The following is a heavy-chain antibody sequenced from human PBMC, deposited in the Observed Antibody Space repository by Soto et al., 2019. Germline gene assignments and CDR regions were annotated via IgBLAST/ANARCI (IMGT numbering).Heavy chain of an antibody. Sequence: GGSLRLSCAASGFTFSSYSMNWVRQAPGKGLEWVSSISSSSSYIYYADSVKGRFTISRDNAKNSLYLQMNSLRAEDTAVYYCAKLLWFGELLSSGMDVWGQGTTVTVS. D-gene: IGHD3-10*01. CDR1: GFTFSSYS. V-gene: IGHV3-21*01. CDR3: AKLLWFGELLSSGMDV. CDR2: ISSSSSYI. J-gene: IGHJ6*02.